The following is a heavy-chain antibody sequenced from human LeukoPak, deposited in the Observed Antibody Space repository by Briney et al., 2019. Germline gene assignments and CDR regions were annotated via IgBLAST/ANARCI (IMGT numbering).Heavy chain of an antibody. V-gene: IGHV4-59*01. CDR3: ARATPYYGSGSYYTLNY. Sequence: SETLSLTCTVSGGSISNYYWSWIRQPPGKGLEWIGYIYYSGSTNYNPSLKSRVTISVDTSKNQFSLKLSSVTAADTAVYYCARATPYYGSGSYYTLNYWGQGTLVTVSS. J-gene: IGHJ4*02. D-gene: IGHD3-10*01. CDR1: GGSISNYY. CDR2: IYYSGST.